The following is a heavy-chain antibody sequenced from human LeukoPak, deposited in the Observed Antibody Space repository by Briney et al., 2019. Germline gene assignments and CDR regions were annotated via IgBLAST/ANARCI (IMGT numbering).Heavy chain of an antibody. D-gene: IGHD2-15*01. CDR3: AKRAYCSGGSCPRFQTYYFDY. V-gene: IGHV3-30*02. Sequence: GGSLRLSCAASGFTFSSYVMHWVRQAPGKGLAWVAFIRYDGSNKYYADSVKGRFTISKDNSKNTLYLQMNSLRAEDTAVYYCAKRAYCSGGSCPRFQTYYFDYWGQGTLVTVSS. CDR2: IRYDGSNK. CDR1: GFTFSSYV. J-gene: IGHJ4*02.